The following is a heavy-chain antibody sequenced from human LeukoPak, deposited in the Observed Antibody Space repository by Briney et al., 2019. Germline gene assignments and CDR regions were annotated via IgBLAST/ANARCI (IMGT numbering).Heavy chain of an antibody. CDR2: IYYSGST. V-gene: IGHV4-59*08. J-gene: IGHJ4*02. CDR1: GGSISSYY. Sequence: SETLSLTCTVSGGSISSYYWSWIRQPPGKGLEWIGYIYYSGSTNYNPSLKSRVTISVDTSKNQFSLKLSSVTAADTAVYYCARQGYSYGQLDYWGQGTLVTVSS. CDR3: ARQGYSYGQLDY. D-gene: IGHD5-18*01.